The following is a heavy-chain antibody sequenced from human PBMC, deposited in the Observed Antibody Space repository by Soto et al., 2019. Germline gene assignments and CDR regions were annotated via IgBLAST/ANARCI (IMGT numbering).Heavy chain of an antibody. D-gene: IGHD4-17*01. CDR3: ARSFFHNGEDGIRDTVPVSAFLLTRFSDL. V-gene: IGHV5-10-1*01. J-gene: IGHJ2*01. CDR2: IDPSDSYT. Sequence: PGKGLDWMGRIDPSDSYTNYSPSFQGHVTISTDKSISTAYLQWSSLKASDTAMYYCARSFFHNGEDGIRDTVPVSAFLLTRFSDL.